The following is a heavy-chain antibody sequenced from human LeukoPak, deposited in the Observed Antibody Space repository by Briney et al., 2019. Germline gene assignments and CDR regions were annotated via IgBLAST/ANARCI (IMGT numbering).Heavy chain of an antibody. D-gene: IGHD4-17*01. CDR2: INPSGGST. J-gene: IGHJ4*02. V-gene: IGHV1-46*03. CDR3: ATVFGDSTIDY. CDR1: GYTFTSYY. Sequence: GASVKVSCRASGYTFTSYYMHWVRQAPGQGLEWMGIINPSGGSTSYAQKFQGRVTMTRDTSMSTVYMELSSLRSEDTAVYYCATVFGDSTIDYWGQGTLVTVSS.